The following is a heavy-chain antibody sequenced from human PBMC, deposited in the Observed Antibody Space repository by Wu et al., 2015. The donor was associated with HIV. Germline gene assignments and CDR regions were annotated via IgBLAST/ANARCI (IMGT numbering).Heavy chain of an antibody. CDR3: ARASRPTAMASYYYMDV. V-gene: IGHV1-69*12. Sequence: QVQLVQSGAEVKKPGSSVKVSCKASGGTFSSYAISWVRQAPGQGLEWMGGIIPIFGTANYAQKFQGRVTITADESTSTAYMEPSSLRSEDTAVYYCARASRPTAMASYYYMDVWGKGTTVTVSS. D-gene: IGHD5-18*01. J-gene: IGHJ6*03. CDR2: IIPIFGTA. CDR1: GGTFSSYA.